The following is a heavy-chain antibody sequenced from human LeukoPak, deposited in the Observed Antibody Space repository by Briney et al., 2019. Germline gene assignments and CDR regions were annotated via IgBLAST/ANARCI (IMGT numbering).Heavy chain of an antibody. CDR2: INHSGST. CDR3: ARGHWKLDY. D-gene: IGHD1-1*01. Sequence: MPPETLSLTCAVYGGSFSGYYWSWIRQPPGKGLEWIGEINHSGSTNYNPSLKSRVTISVDTSKNQFSLKLSSVTAADTAVYYCARGHWKLDYWGQGTLVTVSS. V-gene: IGHV4-34*01. J-gene: IGHJ4*02. CDR1: GGSFSGYY.